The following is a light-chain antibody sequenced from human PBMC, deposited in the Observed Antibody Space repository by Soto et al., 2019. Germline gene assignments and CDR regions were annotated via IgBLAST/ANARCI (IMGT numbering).Light chain of an antibody. CDR2: DTS. CDR1: QSLRST. CDR3: QRYNNWPLT. J-gene: IGKJ4*01. V-gene: IGKV3-15*01. Sequence: PGERAPLSCSASQSLRSTSLAWYQHKPGQTPRLLIYDTSTRXTGVPARFSGSRSGTEFTLTINSLQSEDFAVYYCQRYNNWPLTFGGGTKVDIK.